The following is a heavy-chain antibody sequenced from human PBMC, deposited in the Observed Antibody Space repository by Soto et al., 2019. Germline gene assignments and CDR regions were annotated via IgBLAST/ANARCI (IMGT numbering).Heavy chain of an antibody. V-gene: IGHV1-2*02. CDR3: ARDDCSGGSCEALDY. CDR2: INPNSGDT. D-gene: IGHD2-15*01. J-gene: IGHJ4*02. Sequence: GASVKVSCKASGHTFTGYYIHWVRQAPGQGLEWMGWINPNSGDTNFAQKFQGRVTMTRDTSISTAYMELSRLRSDDTAVYYCARDDCSGGSCEALDYWGQGTPVTVSS. CDR1: GHTFTGYY.